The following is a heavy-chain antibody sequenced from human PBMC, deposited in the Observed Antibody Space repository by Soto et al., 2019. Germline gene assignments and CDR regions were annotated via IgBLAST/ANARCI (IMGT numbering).Heavy chain of an antibody. V-gene: IGHV3-23*01. CDR1: GFTVSAYA. CDR3: VGQIYFTMILVVDY. CDR2: ISGSGDST. Sequence: EVQLLESGGGLVQPGESLRLSCAVSGFTVSAYAMGWVRRAPGMGLEWVSGISGSGDSTNYADSVKGRFTISKDNSKNTLELQMDSLRAEDTAVYHCVGQIYFTMILVVDYWGKGTLVTVSS. J-gene: IGHJ4*02. D-gene: IGHD3-22*01.